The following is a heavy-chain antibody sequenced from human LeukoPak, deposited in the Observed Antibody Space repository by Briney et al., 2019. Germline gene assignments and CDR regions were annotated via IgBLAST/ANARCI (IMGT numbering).Heavy chain of an antibody. CDR1: GFTCDDYG. V-gene: IGHV3-20*04. D-gene: IGHD5-12*01. CDR3: ARDLGPITLSGFNY. CDR2: INWNGGST. Sequence: PGGSLRLXCAASGFTCDDYGMSWVRQAPGKGLEWVSGINWNGGSTGYADSVKGRFTISRDNAKNSPYLQMNSLRAEDTALYYCARDLGPITLSGFNYWGQGTLVTVSS. J-gene: IGHJ4*02.